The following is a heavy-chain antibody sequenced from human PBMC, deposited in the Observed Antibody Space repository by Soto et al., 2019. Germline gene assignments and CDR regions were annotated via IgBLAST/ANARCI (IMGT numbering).Heavy chain of an antibody. CDR3: ARDLAYCGGDCYSDY. Sequence: SETLSLTCAVSGYSISSDYYWGWIRQPPGKGLEWIGSIYHSGSTYYNPSLKSRVTISVDTSKNQFSLKLSSVTAADTAVYYCARDLAYCGGDCYSDYWGQGTLVTVSS. CDR1: GYSISSDYY. J-gene: IGHJ4*02. D-gene: IGHD2-21*02. CDR2: IYHSGST. V-gene: IGHV4-38-2*02.